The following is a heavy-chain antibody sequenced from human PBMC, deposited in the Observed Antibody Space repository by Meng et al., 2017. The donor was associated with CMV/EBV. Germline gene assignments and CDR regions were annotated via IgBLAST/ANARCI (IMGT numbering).Heavy chain of an antibody. Sequence: ASVKVSCKASGYTFTGYYMHWVRQAPGQGLEWMGWINPNSGGTNYAQKFQSRVTMTRDTSISTAYMELSRLRSDDTAVYYCARVNQVRIAAAGIGYWGQGTLVTVSS. CDR3: ARVNQVRIAAAGIGY. D-gene: IGHD6-13*01. V-gene: IGHV1-2*02. CDR1: GYTFTGYY. J-gene: IGHJ4*02. CDR2: INPNSGGT.